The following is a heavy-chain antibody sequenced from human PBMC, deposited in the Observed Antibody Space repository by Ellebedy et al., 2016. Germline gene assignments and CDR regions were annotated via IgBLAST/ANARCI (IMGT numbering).Heavy chain of an antibody. J-gene: IGHJ4*02. CDR3: ARRASCGGDCRRGEVDN. CDR1: SYSFTGQN. D-gene: IGHD2-21*02. Sequence: ASVKVSXKASSYSFTGQNMHWVRQAPGQGLEWMGWINPNSGGTNYAQKFQGRVTMTKDTSITTAYMELSSLRSDDAAVYYCARRASCGGDCRRGEVDNWGQGTLVTVSS. CDR2: INPNSGGT. V-gene: IGHV1-2*02.